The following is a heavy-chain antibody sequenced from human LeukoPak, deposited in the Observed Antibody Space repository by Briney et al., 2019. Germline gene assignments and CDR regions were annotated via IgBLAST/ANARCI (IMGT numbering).Heavy chain of an antibody. CDR3: AREDHTANNWFDP. Sequence: SVKVSCKASGGSFSSYGISWVRQAPGQGLEWMGGIIPMLGRSNYAQKFEGRVTISTDESTSTAYMEMSSLRSEDTAVYYCAREDHTANNWFDPWGQGTLVTVSS. D-gene: IGHD5-18*01. V-gene: IGHV1-69*05. CDR2: IIPMLGRS. CDR1: GGSFSSYG. J-gene: IGHJ5*02.